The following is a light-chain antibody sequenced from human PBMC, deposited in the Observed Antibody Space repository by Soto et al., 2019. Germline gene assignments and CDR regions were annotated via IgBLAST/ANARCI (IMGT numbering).Light chain of an antibody. J-gene: IGKJ4*01. CDR2: DAS. CDR1: QDISNY. Sequence: DIQMTQSPSSLSASVGDRVTITCQASQDISNYLNWYQQKPRKAPKLLIYDASNLETGVPSRFSGSGSGTYFTLTIRSLQPEDIATYYCQQYDNLPLTFGGGTKVEIK. V-gene: IGKV1-33*01. CDR3: QQYDNLPLT.